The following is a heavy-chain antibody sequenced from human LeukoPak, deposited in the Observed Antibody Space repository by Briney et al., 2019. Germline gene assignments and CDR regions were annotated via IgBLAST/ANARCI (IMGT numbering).Heavy chain of an antibody. CDR1: GCSISSGGYY. Sequence: SETLSLTCTVSGCSISSGGYYWSWIRQHPGKGLEWIGYIYYSGSTYYNPSIKSRVTISVDTSKNQFSLKLSSVTAADTAVYYCAREAHYYDSSGYSDAFDIWGQGTMVTVSS. J-gene: IGHJ3*02. V-gene: IGHV4-31*03. CDR2: IYYSGST. CDR3: AREAHYYDSSGYSDAFDI. D-gene: IGHD3-22*01.